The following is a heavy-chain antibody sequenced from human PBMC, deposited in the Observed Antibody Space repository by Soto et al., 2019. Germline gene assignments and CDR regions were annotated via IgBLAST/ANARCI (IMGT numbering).Heavy chain of an antibody. Sequence: GGSLRLSCAASGFTFSSHAMSWVRQAPGKGLEWVSDISGNSGYSYYADSVKGRFTMSRDSSKNTLYLQMNSLRAEDTAVYYCAKSPKYYYISGSSSGPNDFWGQGTLVTVSS. V-gene: IGHV3-23*01. CDR2: ISGNSGYS. J-gene: IGHJ4*02. CDR3: AKSPKYYYISGSSSGPNDF. CDR1: GFTFSSHA. D-gene: IGHD3-10*01.